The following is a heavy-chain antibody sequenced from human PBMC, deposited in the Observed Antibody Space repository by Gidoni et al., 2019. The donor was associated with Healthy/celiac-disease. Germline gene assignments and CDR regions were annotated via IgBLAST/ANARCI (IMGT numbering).Heavy chain of an antibody. J-gene: IGHJ4*02. CDR3: ARVGVDTAMVRGYYFDY. D-gene: IGHD5-18*01. Sequence: QVQLQQWGAGLLKPSETLSLTCAVYGGSFSGYYWSWIRQPPGKGLGWIGEINHSGSTNYNPSLKSRVTISVDTSKNQFSLKLSSVTAADTAVYYCARVGVDTAMVRGYYFDYWGQGTLVTVSS. CDR1: GGSFSGYY. V-gene: IGHV4-34*01. CDR2: INHSGST.